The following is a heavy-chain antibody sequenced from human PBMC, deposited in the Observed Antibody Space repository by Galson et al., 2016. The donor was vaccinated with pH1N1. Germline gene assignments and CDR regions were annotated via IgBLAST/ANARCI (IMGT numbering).Heavy chain of an antibody. CDR3: AREDYYDVDLSDWYFDL. CDR1: GGTFNSNG. Sequence: SVKVSCKASGGTFNSNGISWLRQAPGQGLEWMGRIIPILGSTNYAQKFQGKITITADESTSTAYMELNSLRSADTALYYCAREDYYDVDLSDWYFDLWGRGTLVTVSS. V-gene: IGHV1-69*13. CDR2: IIPILGST. J-gene: IGHJ2*01. D-gene: IGHD3-22*01.